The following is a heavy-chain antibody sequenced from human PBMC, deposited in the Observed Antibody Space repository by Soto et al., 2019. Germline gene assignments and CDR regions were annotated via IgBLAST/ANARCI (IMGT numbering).Heavy chain of an antibody. CDR3: ARHRGTLSLTDY. J-gene: IGHJ4*02. D-gene: IGHD3-10*01. CDR1: GGSISSSSYY. Sequence: QLQLQESGPGLVKPSETLSLTCTVSGGSISSSSYYWGWIRQPPGKGLEWIGSIYYSGSTYYNPSLKIRVTISVATSKNQFSLKLSSVTAADTAVYYCARHRGTLSLTDYWGQGTLVTVSS. V-gene: IGHV4-39*01. CDR2: IYYSGST.